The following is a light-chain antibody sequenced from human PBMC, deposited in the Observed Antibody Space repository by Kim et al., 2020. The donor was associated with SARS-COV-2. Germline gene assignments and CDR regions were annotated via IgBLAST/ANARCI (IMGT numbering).Light chain of an antibody. Sequence: QSALTQPPSASGSPGQSVTISCTGTSNDIGADIYVAWYQQHPGKVPKLIIYEVNNRPSGVPDRFSGSKSGNTASLTVSGLQSEDEAYYYCSSYRFMKLFGGGTQLTVL. CDR1: SNDIGADIY. J-gene: IGLJ3*02. CDR2: EVN. V-gene: IGLV2-8*01. CDR3: SSYRFMKL.